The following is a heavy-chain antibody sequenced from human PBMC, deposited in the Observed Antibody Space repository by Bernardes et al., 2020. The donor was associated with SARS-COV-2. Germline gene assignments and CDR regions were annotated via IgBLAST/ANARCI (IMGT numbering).Heavy chain of an antibody. CDR1: GFSFSSYS. J-gene: IGHJ6*02. CDR3: ARDHAGPWSGYPDV. CDR2: ISSSSGINV. V-gene: IGHV3-48*01. D-gene: IGHD3-3*01. Sequence: GGSLRLSCAASGFSFSSYSMNWVRQAPGRGPEFVSYISSSSGINVYYGDSVEGRFTISRDNAKNSLYLQMNSLRAEDTAVYYCARDHAGPWSGYPDVWGQGTTVTVSS.